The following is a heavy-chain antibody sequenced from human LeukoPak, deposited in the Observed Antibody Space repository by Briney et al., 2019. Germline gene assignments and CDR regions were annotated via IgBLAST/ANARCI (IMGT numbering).Heavy chain of an antibody. V-gene: IGHV1-2*02. D-gene: IGHD3-22*01. J-gene: IGHJ5*02. CDR3: ARDLSITMIVVASNWFDP. CDR2: INPNSGGT. Sequence: GASVKVSCKASGYTFTGYYMHWVRQAPGQGLEWMGWINPNSGGTNYAQKFQGRVTMTRDTSISTAYMELSRLRSDDTAVYYCARDLSITMIVVASNWFDPWGQGTLVTISS. CDR1: GYTFTGYY.